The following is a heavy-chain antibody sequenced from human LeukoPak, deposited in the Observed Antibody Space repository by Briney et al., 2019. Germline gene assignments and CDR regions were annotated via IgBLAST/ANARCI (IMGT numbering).Heavy chain of an antibody. CDR3: ARRSVAKGAFDI. D-gene: IGHD2-15*01. V-gene: IGHV4-39*01. CDR2: GYYTGST. J-gene: IGHJ3*02. CDR1: GGSISSSDFY. Sequence: PSETLSLTCTVSGGSISSSDFYWGWIRQSPVKGLEWIGSGYYTGSTYYSSSLKRRGTISVDTSKNQFSLKLTSVTAADSAVYFCARRSVAKGAFDIWGQGTMVTVSS.